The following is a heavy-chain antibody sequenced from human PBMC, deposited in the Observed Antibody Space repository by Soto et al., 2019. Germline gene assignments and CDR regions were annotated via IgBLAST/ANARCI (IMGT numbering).Heavy chain of an antibody. D-gene: IGHD5-18*01. CDR2: IYYSGST. V-gene: IGHV4-31*03. CDR3: ARTAMVSFDY. J-gene: IGHJ4*02. Sequence: SETLSLTCTVSGGSISSGGYYWSWIRQHPGKGLEWIGYIYYSGSTYYNPSLKSRVTISVDTSKNQFSLKLSSVTAADTAVYYCARTAMVSFDYWGQGTLVTVS. CDR1: GGSISSGGYY.